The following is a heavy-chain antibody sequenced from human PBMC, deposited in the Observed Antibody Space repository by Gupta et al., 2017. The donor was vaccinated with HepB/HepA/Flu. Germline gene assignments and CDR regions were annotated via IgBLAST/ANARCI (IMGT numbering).Heavy chain of an antibody. CDR3: TSGRTAMPYYYYYGMDV. Sequence: QLVVSGGGVIQSGGYMSLPCPASGFTFDDHDIHWVCQAPGKGLEWVCLITGDGKRTYYAGSVQSRFTIVRDNSKNSLYLQRNSLRTEDTALYYGTSGRTAMPYYYYYGMDVWGQGTTVTVSS. CDR2: ITGDGKRT. CDR1: GFTFDDHD. V-gene: IGHV3-43*02. J-gene: IGHJ6*02. D-gene: IGHD5-18*01.